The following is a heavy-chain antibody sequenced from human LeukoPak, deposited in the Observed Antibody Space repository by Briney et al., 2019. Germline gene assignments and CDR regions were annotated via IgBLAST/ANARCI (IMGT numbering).Heavy chain of an antibody. J-gene: IGHJ4*02. V-gene: IGHV3-30*01. CDR2: ISYDGSNK. CDR1: GFTFSSYA. D-gene: IGHD6-6*01. Sequence: GRSLRLPCAASGFTFSSYAMHWVRQAPGKGLEWVAVISYDGSNKYYADSVKGRFTISRANSKDTLYLQMNSLRAEDTAVYYWARDEYSSSSLPDYWGQGTLVTVSS. CDR3: ARDEYSSSSLPDY.